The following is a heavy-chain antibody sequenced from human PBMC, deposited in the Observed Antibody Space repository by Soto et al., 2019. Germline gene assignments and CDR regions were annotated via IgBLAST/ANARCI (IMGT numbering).Heavy chain of an antibody. V-gene: IGHV3-30-3*01. CDR1: GFNFSIYA. Sequence: GGSLRLSCAASGFNFSIYAMYWVRQAPGRGLEWLTVISYDGTTIYYADSVKGRFTISRDNSINTVYLHMRSLRTEDMAVYYCARLFRKCSDEVCSSGHGRYDGVAYWGQGTLVTVSS. D-gene: IGHD2-15*01. CDR2: ISYDGTTI. CDR3: ARLFRKCSDEVCSSGHGRYDGVAY. J-gene: IGHJ4*02.